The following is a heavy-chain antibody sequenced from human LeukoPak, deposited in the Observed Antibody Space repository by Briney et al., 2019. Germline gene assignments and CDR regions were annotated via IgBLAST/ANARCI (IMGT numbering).Heavy chain of an antibody. Sequence: GGSLRLSCAASGFTFSSYWMSWVRQAPGKGLEWVANIKQDGSEKYYVDSVKGRFTISRDNAKNSLYLRMDSLRDEDTAVYYCVRDFLGESGAGGPWGQGTLVTVSS. J-gene: IGHJ5*02. CDR3: VRDFLGESGAGGP. CDR1: GFTFSSYW. D-gene: IGHD3-10*01. V-gene: IGHV3-7*01. CDR2: IKQDGSEK.